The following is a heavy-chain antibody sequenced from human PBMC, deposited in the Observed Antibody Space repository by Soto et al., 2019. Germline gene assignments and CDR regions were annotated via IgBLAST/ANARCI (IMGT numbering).Heavy chain of an antibody. Sequence: GGSLRLSCAASGFTFSSYAMSWVRQAPGKGLEWVSAISGSGGSTYYADSVKGRFTISRDNSKNTLYLQMNSLRAEDTAVYYCAKDLADYYDSSGYYSYYGMDVWGQGTTVTVSS. CDR1: GFTFSSYA. CDR2: ISGSGGST. V-gene: IGHV3-23*01. CDR3: AKDLADYYDSSGYYSYYGMDV. J-gene: IGHJ6*02. D-gene: IGHD3-22*01.